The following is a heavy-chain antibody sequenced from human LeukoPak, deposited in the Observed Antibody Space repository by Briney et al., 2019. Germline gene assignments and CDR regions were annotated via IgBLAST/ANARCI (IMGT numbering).Heavy chain of an antibody. J-gene: IGHJ3*02. CDR3: GRGMVYAIRDAFDI. CDR2: ISSSGSTI. D-gene: IGHD2-8*01. Sequence: GGSLRLSCAASGFTFSDYYMSWIRQAPGKGLEWVSYISSSGSTIYYADSVKGRFTISRDNAKNSLYLQMNSLRAEDTAVYYCGRGMVYAIRDAFDIWGQGKRVTVSS. CDR1: GFTFSDYY. V-gene: IGHV3-11*04.